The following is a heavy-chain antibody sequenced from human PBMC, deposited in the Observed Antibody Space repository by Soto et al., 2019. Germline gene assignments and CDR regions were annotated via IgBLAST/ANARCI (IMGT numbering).Heavy chain of an antibody. D-gene: IGHD4-17*01. V-gene: IGHV4-31*03. CDR1: GGSISSGGYY. CDR2: IYYSGST. CDR3: ARGDDYGDNWFDP. J-gene: IGHJ5*02. Sequence: SEILSLTCTVSGGSISSGGYYWSWIRQHPGKGLEWIGYIYYSGSTYYNPSLKSRVTISVDTSKNQFSLKLSSVTAADTAVYYCARGDDYGDNWFDPWGQGTLVNVSS.